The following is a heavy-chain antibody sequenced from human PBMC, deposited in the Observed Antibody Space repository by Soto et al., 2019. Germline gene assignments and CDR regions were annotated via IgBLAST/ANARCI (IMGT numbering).Heavy chain of an antibody. Sequence: SETLSLTCSVSGRSITSYYWSWVRQPPGKGLEWIGYIYDNGITSQNPSLKRRVTMSADTSQNQFSLKLTSVTGADTAVYFCARTYDSNGYANEFDSWGQGILVTVS. J-gene: IGHJ4*02. D-gene: IGHD3-22*01. CDR2: IYDNGIT. CDR3: ARTYDSNGYANEFDS. CDR1: GRSITSYY. V-gene: IGHV4-59*12.